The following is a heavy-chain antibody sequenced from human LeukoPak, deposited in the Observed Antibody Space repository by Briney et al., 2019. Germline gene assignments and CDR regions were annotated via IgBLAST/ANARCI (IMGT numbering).Heavy chain of an antibody. Sequence: GGSLRLSCAASGFTFSNAWMSWVRQAPGKGLEWVGRIKSTPDGGTTDYAAPVKGRFTISRDDSENILYLQMNSLKTEDTAVYYRTTYVCSGGSCYYFDYWGPGTLVTVSS. V-gene: IGHV3-15*01. CDR2: IKSTPDGGTT. CDR1: GFTFSNAW. J-gene: IGHJ4*02. CDR3: TTYVCSGGSCYYFDY. D-gene: IGHD2-15*01.